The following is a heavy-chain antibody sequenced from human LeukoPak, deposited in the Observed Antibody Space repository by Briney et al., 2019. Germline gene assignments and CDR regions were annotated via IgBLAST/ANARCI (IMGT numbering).Heavy chain of an antibody. J-gene: IGHJ4*02. D-gene: IGHD4-17*01. CDR2: INAGNGNT. CDR3: ARDRDYGDYTFDY. V-gene: IGHV1-3*01. CDR1: GYTFTSYA. Sequence: GASVKVSCKASGYTFTSYAMHWVRQAPGQRLEWMGWINAGNGNTKYSQKLQGRVTMTTDTSTSTAYMELRSLRSDDTAVYYCARDRDYGDYTFDYWGQGTLVTVSS.